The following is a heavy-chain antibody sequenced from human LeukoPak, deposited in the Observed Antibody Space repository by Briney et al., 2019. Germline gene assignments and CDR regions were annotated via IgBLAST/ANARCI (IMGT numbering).Heavy chain of an antibody. CDR3: ARDSGQRTRDWYFHY. Sequence: GGSLRLSCAASGFTVSSNYMSWVRQAPGKGLEWVSVIYSGGSTYYADSVKGRFTISRDNSKNTLYLQMNSLRADDTAVYYCARDSGQRTRDWYFHYWGQGTLVTVSS. CDR2: IYSGGST. CDR1: GFTVSSNY. V-gene: IGHV3-53*01. D-gene: IGHD2-21*02. J-gene: IGHJ4*02.